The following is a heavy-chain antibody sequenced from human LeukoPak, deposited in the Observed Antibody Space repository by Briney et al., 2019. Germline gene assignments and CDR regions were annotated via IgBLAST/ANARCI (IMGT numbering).Heavy chain of an antibody. Sequence: PGGSLRLSCAASGFTFSSYAMSWVRQAPGKGLEWVSAISYSGRSTYYADSVKGRFTISRDNSKNTLYLQMNSLRAEDTAVYYCAKQLGYCSDGSCYFPYWGQGTLVTVSS. D-gene: IGHD2-15*01. CDR3: AKQLGYCSDGSCYFPY. V-gene: IGHV3-23*01. J-gene: IGHJ4*02. CDR2: ISYSGRST. CDR1: GFTFSSYA.